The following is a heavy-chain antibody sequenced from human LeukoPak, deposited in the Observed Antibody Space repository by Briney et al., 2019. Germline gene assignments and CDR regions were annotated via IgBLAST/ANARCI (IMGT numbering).Heavy chain of an antibody. J-gene: IGHJ2*01. CDR3: VRVLGVNWYFDL. D-gene: IGHD2-21*01. CDR2: IYYSGST. Sequence: SETLSLTCTVSGGSISSSSYYWGWIRQPPGKGLEWIGSIYYSGSTYYNPSLKSRATISVDTSKNQFSLKLSSVTAADTAVYYCVRVLGVNWYFDLWGRGTLVTVSS. V-gene: IGHV4-39*07. CDR1: GGSISSSSYY.